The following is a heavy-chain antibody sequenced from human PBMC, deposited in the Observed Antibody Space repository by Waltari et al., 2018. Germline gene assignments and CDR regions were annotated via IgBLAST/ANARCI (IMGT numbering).Heavy chain of an antibody. Sequence: QVQLVQSGAEVKKPGSSVKVSCKASGGTFSSYAISWVPQAPGQGLEWMGRIIPIFGTANYAQKFQGRVTITADESTSTAYMELSSLRSEDTAVYYCAREELAARPRRPHPFDPWGQGTLVTVSS. CDR2: IIPIFGTA. V-gene: IGHV1-69*15. J-gene: IGHJ5*02. CDR3: AREELAARPRRPHPFDP. D-gene: IGHD6-6*01. CDR1: GGTFSSYA.